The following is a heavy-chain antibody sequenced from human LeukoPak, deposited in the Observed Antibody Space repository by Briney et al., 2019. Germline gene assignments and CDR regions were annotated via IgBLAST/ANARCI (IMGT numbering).Heavy chain of an antibody. CDR1: GGSFSGYY. J-gene: IGHJ4*02. CDR2: INHSGST. Sequence: SETLSLTCAVYGGSFSGYYWSWIRQPPGKGLEWIGEINHSGSTNYNPSLKSRVTISVDTSKNQFSLKLSSVTAADTAVYYCARGANSHYLDYWGQGALVTVSS. V-gene: IGHV4-34*01. CDR3: ARGANSHYLDY.